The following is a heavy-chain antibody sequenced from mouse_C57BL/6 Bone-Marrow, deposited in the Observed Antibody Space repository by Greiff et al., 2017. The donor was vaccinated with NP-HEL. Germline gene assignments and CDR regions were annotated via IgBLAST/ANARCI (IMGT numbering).Heavy chain of an antibody. Sequence: EVQRVESEGGLVQPGSSMKLSCTASGFTFSDYYMAWVRQVPEKGLEWVANINYDGSSTYYLDSLKSRFIISRDNAKNILYLQMSSLKSEDTATYYCARDQDTTVPVWYFDVWGTGTTVTVSS. CDR2: INYDGSST. J-gene: IGHJ1*03. CDR3: ARDQDTTVPVWYFDV. D-gene: IGHD1-1*01. CDR1: GFTFSDYY. V-gene: IGHV5-16*01.